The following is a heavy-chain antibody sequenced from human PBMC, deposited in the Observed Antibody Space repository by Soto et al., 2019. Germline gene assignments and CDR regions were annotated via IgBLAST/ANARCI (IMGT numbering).Heavy chain of an antibody. J-gene: IGHJ4*02. CDR1: GYSFTNYW. CDR2: IYPGDSDT. V-gene: IGHV5-51*01. D-gene: IGHD5-18*01. CDR3: ERKDYNYAYFDL. Sequence: PGESLKISCKGSGYSFTNYWIGWVRQMPGKGLEWMGIIYPGDSDTRYSPSFQGQVIISVDQSISTAYLQWSSLQASDTAMYYCERKDYNYAYFDLWGQGTLVTVSS.